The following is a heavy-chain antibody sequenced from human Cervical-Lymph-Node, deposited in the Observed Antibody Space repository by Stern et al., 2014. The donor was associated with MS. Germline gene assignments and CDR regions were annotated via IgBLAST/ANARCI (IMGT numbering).Heavy chain of an antibody. V-gene: IGHV3-23*04. J-gene: IGHJ4*02. CDR1: GFTFSSYA. CDR2: LTARGDST. Sequence: EVQLVESGGGLVQPGGPMRLPCAASGFTFSSYAMSWVRQAPGKGLEWVAALTARGDSTYYGESVKGRFTISRDNSKRTLYLQMNSLKAEDTAVYYCAKEGSSIHFDYWGQGTLVAVSS. D-gene: IGHD6-19*01. CDR3: AKEGSSIHFDY.